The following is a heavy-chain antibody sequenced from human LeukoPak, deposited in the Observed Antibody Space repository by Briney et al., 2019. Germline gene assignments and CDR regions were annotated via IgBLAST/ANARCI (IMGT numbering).Heavy chain of an antibody. D-gene: IGHD3-9*01. J-gene: IGHJ3*02. CDR3: ARANFDWSNDAFDI. CDR1: GYTFTSYG. V-gene: IGHV1-18*01. Sequence: ASVKVSCKASGYTFTSYGISWVRQAPGQGLEWMGWISAYNGNTNYAQKLQGRVTMTADTSTSTAYMELRSLRSDDTAVHYWARANFDWSNDAFDIWGQGTMVTVSS. CDR2: ISAYNGNT.